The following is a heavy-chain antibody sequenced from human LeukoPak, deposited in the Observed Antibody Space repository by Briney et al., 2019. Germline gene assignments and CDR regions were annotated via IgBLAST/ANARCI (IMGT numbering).Heavy chain of an antibody. CDR2: IKWDDGST. CDR1: GFTFRDYN. CDR3: AKDRERFGSGPIRH. V-gene: IGHV3-43*01. D-gene: IGHD1-1*01. J-gene: IGHJ1*01. Sequence: GGSLRLXCAASGFTFRDYNMHWVRRGPGKGLESVSHIKWDDGSTYYADSVKGRFTIARDNSKNSLYLQMNSLRTDVTALYYCAKDRERFGSGPIRHWGQGTLVTVSS.